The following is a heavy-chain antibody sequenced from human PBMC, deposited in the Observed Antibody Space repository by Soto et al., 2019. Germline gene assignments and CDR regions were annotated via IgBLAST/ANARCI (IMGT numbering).Heavy chain of an antibody. Sequence: QVQLQESGPGLVKPSETLSVTCTVSGGSISSYYWSWIRQPRGKGLEWIGYIYYSGSTNYNPSLKSRVTISVDTSNNQFSLKLSSVTAADTAVYYCARRRTPDYWGQGTLVTVSS. CDR3: ARRRTPDY. J-gene: IGHJ4*02. CDR2: IYYSGST. V-gene: IGHV4-59*01. CDR1: GGSISSYY.